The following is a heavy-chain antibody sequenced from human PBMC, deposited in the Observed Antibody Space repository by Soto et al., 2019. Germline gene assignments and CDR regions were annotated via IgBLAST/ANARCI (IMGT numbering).Heavy chain of an antibody. Sequence: PGGSLRLSCAASGFTFSSYEMNWVRQAPGKGLEWVSYISSSGSTIYYADSVKGRFTISRDNAKNSLYLQMNSLRAEDTAVYYCASISSGAAFSKRPLDYWGQGTLVTVSS. J-gene: IGHJ4*02. V-gene: IGHV3-48*03. CDR3: ASISSGAAFSKRPLDY. D-gene: IGHD6-25*01. CDR2: ISSSGSTI. CDR1: GFTFSSYE.